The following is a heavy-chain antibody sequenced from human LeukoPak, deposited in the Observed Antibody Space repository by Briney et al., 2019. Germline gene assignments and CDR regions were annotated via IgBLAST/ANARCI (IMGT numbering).Heavy chain of an antibody. CDR2: ISWNSGSI. CDR3: AKAKGAGFGELGSADAFDI. D-gene: IGHD3-10*01. CDR1: GFTFDDYA. V-gene: IGHV3-9*01. Sequence: GGSLRLSCAASGFTFDDYAMHWVRQAPGKGLEWVSGISWNSGSIGYADSVKGRFTISRDNAKNSLYLQMNSLRAEDTALYYCAKAKGAGFGELGSADAFDIWGQGTMVTVSS. J-gene: IGHJ3*02.